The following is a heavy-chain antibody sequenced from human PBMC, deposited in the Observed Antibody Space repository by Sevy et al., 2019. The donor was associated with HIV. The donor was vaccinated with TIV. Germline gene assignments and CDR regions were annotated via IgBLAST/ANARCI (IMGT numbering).Heavy chain of an antibody. J-gene: IGHJ6*03. V-gene: IGHV4-61*02. CDR2: IYTSGST. Sequence: SETLSLTCTVSGGSISSGSYYWSWIRQPAGKGLEWIGRIYTSGSTNYNPSLKSRVTISVDTSKNQFSLKLSSVTAADTAVYYCARIHATGGSGRLSRPYYYYYMDVWGKGTTVTVSS. D-gene: IGHD3-10*01. CDR3: ARIHATGGSGRLSRPYYYYYMDV. CDR1: GGSISSGSYY.